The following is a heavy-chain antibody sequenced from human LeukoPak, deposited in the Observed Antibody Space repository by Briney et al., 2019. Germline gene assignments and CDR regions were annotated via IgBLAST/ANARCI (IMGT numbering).Heavy chain of an antibody. J-gene: IGHJ3*02. D-gene: IGHD6-19*01. CDR1: GYTFTSYD. CDR3: AGGIAVAGNDAFGI. Sequence: ASVKVSCKASGYTFTSYDINWVRQATGQGLEWMGWMNPNSGNTGYAQKFQGRVTMTRNTSISTAYMELSSLRSEDTAVYYCAGGIAVAGNDAFGIWGQGTMVTVSS. CDR2: MNPNSGNT. V-gene: IGHV1-8*02.